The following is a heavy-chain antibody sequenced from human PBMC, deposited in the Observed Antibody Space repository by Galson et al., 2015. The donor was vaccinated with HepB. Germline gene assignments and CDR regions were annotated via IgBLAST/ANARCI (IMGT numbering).Heavy chain of an antibody. CDR1: GFTFSSYG. CDR3: AKDKRGAIPYYGTDV. J-gene: IGHJ6*02. V-gene: IGHV3-30*18. CDR2: ISYDGSNK. D-gene: IGHD2-2*02. Sequence: SLRLSCAASGFTFSSYGMHWVRQAPGKGLEWVAVISYDGSNKYYADSVKGRFTISRDNSKNTLYLQMNSLRAEDTAVYYCAKDKRGAIPYYGTDVWGQGTTVTVSS.